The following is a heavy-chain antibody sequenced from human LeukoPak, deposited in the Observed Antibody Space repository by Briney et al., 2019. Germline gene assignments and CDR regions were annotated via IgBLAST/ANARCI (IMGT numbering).Heavy chain of an antibody. CDR1: GFTFSSFA. D-gene: IGHD6-19*01. Sequence: PGGSLRPSWAASGFTFSSFAMSWFPQAPGKGLEWVSAISGSGGSTYYADSVKGRFTISRDNSKNTLYLQMNSLRAEDTAVYYCAKDGAVAVPWGQRTLVTVSS. V-gene: IGHV3-23*01. CDR2: ISGSGGST. CDR3: AKDGAVAVP. J-gene: IGHJ5*02.